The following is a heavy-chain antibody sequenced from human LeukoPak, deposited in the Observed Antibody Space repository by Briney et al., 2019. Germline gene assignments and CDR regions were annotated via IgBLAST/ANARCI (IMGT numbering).Heavy chain of an antibody. CDR3: AKDRPNYYESNGHYYRRDGDY. D-gene: IGHD3-22*01. CDR1: GFTFNIYA. CDR2: ISSRSDYT. V-gene: IGHV3-23*01. J-gene: IGHJ4*02. Sequence: GGSLRLSCAASGFTFNIYAMSWVSQVPGKGLEWVSSISSRSDYTYYEDSVKGRFTISRDNSKNTLYLQMNSLRAEDTAIYYCAKDRPNYYESNGHYYRRDGDYWGQGTVVTVSS.